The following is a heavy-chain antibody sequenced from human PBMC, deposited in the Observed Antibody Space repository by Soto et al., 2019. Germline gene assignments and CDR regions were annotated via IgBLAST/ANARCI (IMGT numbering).Heavy chain of an antibody. CDR3: ARRRPGIAAALDY. CDR2: IYYSGST. D-gene: IGHD6-13*01. J-gene: IGHJ4*02. Sequence: PSETLSLTCTVSGGSISSYYWSWIRQPPGKGLEWIGYIYYSGSTNYNPSLKSRVTISVDTSKNQFSLKLSSVTAADTAVYYCARRRPGIAAALDYWGQGTLVTVSS. V-gene: IGHV4-59*08. CDR1: GGSISSYY.